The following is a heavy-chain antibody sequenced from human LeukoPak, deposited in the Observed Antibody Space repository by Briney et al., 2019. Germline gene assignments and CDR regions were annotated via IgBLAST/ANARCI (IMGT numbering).Heavy chain of an antibody. Sequence: PGGSLRLSCAASGFTFSSYAMSWVRQAPGKGLEWVSAISGSGGSTYYADSVKGRFTISRDNSKNTLYLQMNSLRAEDTAVYYCAGGLESSGYYSYYYHGMDVWGQGTTVTVSS. CDR1: GFTFSSYA. D-gene: IGHD3-22*01. CDR2: ISGSGGST. CDR3: AGGLESSGYYSYYYHGMDV. V-gene: IGHV3-23*01. J-gene: IGHJ6*02.